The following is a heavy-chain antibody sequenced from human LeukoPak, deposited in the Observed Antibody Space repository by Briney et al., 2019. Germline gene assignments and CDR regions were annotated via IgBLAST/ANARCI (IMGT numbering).Heavy chain of an antibody. CDR2: ISYDGSNK. CDR1: GFTFSSYA. CDR3: AREVVSSPSYFDS. J-gene: IGHJ4*02. V-gene: IGHV3-30*14. Sequence: GGSLRLSCAASGFTFSSYAMHWVRQAPGKGLEWVAVISYDGSNKYYAESVRGRFTISRDNSKNTLYLLMDSLIPEDTAVYYCAREVVSSPSYFDSWGQGTLVTVSP. D-gene: IGHD2-15*01.